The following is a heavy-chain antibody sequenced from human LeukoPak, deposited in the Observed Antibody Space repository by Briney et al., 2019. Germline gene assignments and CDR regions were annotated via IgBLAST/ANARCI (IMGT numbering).Heavy chain of an antibody. Sequence: GGSLRLSCAASGFTFSSYAMSWVRQAPGKGLEWVSAISGSGGSTYYADSVKGRFTISRDNSKNTLYLQMNSLRAEDTAVYYCAKDVVVVPAAILAYFDYWGQATLVTVSS. CDR3: AKDVVVVPAAILAYFDY. D-gene: IGHD2-2*02. J-gene: IGHJ4*02. V-gene: IGHV3-23*01. CDR1: GFTFSSYA. CDR2: ISGSGGST.